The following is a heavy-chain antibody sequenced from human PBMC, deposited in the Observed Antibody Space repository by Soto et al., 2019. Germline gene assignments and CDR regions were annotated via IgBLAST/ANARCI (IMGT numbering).Heavy chain of an antibody. D-gene: IGHD1-1*01. Sequence: QITLKEAGPTLVKPTETLTLTCTFSGFSLTTTRMGVGWTRQTPGKALEWLAIIYWDGESRYNPLLRRRLTLTEATSKNQVVLTMTNMDPKDPATYYCSHRDSTGTTTYFDSWGQGIPVTVAS. V-gene: IGHV2-5*02. J-gene: IGHJ4*02. CDR3: SHRDSTGTTTYFDS. CDR1: GFSLTTTRMG. CDR2: IYWDGES.